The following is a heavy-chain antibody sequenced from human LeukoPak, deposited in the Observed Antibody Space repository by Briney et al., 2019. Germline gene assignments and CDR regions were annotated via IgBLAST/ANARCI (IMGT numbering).Heavy chain of an antibody. CDR1: GYTFTDYY. CDR2: IDPNSGGT. D-gene: IGHD3-9*01. CDR3: ARQYYEILTGLIRGFDF. Sequence: ASVKVSCKASGYTFTDYYMHWVRQAPGQGLEWMGWIDPNSGGTNYAQKFQGRVTMTRDTPINTAYLELSSLTSDDTAVYYCARQYYEILTGLIRGFDFWGQGTLVTVSS. V-gene: IGHV1-2*02. J-gene: IGHJ4*02.